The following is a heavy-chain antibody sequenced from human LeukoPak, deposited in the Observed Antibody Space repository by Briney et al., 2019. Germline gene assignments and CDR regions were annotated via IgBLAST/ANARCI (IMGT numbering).Heavy chain of an antibody. D-gene: IGHD6-19*01. CDR2: IWHDGSNQ. CDR3: ARDRGPGGLAGTYY. Sequence: PGGSLRLSCVASGFTFSSYAMHWVRQAPGKGLEWVAVIWHDGSNQTYTDSVKGRFTISRDNSKNTLDLHMNSLRAEGTAMYYCARDRGPGGLAGTYYWGQGTLVTVSS. J-gene: IGHJ4*02. CDR1: GFTFSSYA. V-gene: IGHV3-33*01.